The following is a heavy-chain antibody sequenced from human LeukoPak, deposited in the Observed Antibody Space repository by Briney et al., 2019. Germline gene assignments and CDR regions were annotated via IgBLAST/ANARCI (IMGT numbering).Heavy chain of an antibody. J-gene: IGHJ6*03. CDR2: MNPNRGNT. D-gene: IGHD2-2*01. CDR1: GYTFTSYD. Sequence: ASVTVSCTASGYTFTSYDINWVRQAPGQGLEWMGWMNPNRGNTGYAQKFQGRVTITRNTSISTAYMELSSLRSEDTAVYYCARAGYCSSTSCPPSYYYYYMDGWGKGTTVTVSS. CDR3: ARAGYCSSTSCPPSYYYYYMDG. V-gene: IGHV1-8*03.